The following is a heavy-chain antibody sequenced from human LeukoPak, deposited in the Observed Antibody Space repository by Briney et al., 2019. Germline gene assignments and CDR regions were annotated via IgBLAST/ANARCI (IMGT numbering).Heavy chain of an antibody. CDR2: LYYSGKT. V-gene: IGHV4-39*01. J-gene: IGHJ4*02. CDR1: GGSISSTTYY. Sequence: SETLSLTCIISGGSISSTTYYWGWIRQPPGKGLEWIGTLYYSGKTYYNPSLKSRVTISVDTSKNQFSLKLSSVTAADTAVYYCARHGHSSGWETFDYWGQGTLVTVSS. CDR3: ARHGHSSGWETFDY. D-gene: IGHD6-19*01.